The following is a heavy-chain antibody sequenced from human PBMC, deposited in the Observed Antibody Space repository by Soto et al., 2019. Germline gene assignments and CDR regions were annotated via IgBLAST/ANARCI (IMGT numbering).Heavy chain of an antibody. CDR3: AAQSYETGSDNYYYAMDV. J-gene: IGHJ6*02. Sequence: SVKVSCKASGFTFSRSAVQWVRQARGQRLEWIGWIVVGSGRTDYAQKFQERVTITRDMSTGTAYMELSSLRFEDTAVFYCAAQSYETGSDNYYYAMDVWGQGTTVTVSS. V-gene: IGHV1-58*01. D-gene: IGHD2-8*01. CDR1: GFTFSRSA. CDR2: IVVGSGRT.